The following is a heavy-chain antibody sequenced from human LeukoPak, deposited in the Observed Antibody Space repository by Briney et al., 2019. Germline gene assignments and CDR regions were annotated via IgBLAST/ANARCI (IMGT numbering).Heavy chain of an antibody. Sequence: PGGSLRLSCAASGFTVSSNYMSWVRQAPGKGLEWVSAISGSGGYTYYADSAKGRFTISRDNSKNTLYLQMNSLRAEDTAVYYCAKDTASSWWYFDLWGRGTLVTVSS. V-gene: IGHV3-23*01. CDR2: ISGSGGYT. CDR3: AKDTASSWWYFDL. CDR1: GFTVSSNY. J-gene: IGHJ2*01. D-gene: IGHD5-18*01.